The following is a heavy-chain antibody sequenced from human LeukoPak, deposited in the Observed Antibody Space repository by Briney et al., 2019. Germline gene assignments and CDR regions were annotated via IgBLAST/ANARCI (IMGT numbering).Heavy chain of an antibody. CDR1: GFTFSSYG. Sequence: GGSLRLSCAASGFTFSSYGMHWVRQAPGKGLEWVAVISYDGSNKYYADSVKGRFTISRDNSKNTLYLQMNSLRAGDTAVYYCAKDLSGSHTYWGQGTLVTVSS. J-gene: IGHJ4*02. D-gene: IGHD1-26*01. CDR2: ISYDGSNK. V-gene: IGHV3-30*18. CDR3: AKDLSGSHTY.